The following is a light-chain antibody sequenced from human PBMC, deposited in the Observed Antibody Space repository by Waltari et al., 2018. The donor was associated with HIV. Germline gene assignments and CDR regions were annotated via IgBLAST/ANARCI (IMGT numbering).Light chain of an antibody. CDR1: NSDVGNSNL. J-gene: IGLJ2*01. Sequence: QSALTQPASVSGSPGQSITISCTGTNSDVGNSNLVSWYQHHPGKAPKLIIYEGIKRPSGVSNRISGSKSANTASLTISGLQAEDEADYYCSSYGGSSNWLFGGGTKLTVL. V-gene: IGLV2-23*01. CDR2: EGI. CDR3: SSYGGSSNWL.